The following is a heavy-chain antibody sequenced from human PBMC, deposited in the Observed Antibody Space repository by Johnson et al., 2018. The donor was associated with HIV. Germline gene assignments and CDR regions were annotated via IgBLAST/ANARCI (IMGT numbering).Heavy chain of an antibody. J-gene: IGHJ3*02. CDR2: ISYDGSNK. D-gene: IGHD3-22*01. Sequence: QVQLVESGGGVVQPGRSLRLSCAASGFTFSSYAMHWVRQAPGKGLEWVAVISYDGSNKYYADSVKGRFTISRDNSKNTLYLQMNSLRAEDTAVYYCARSSGYYWYAFDIWGQGTMVTVSS. V-gene: IGHV3-30-3*01. CDR3: ARSSGYYWYAFDI. CDR1: GFTFSSYA.